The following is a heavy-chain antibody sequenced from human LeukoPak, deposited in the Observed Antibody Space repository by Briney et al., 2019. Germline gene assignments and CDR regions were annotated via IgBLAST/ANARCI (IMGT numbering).Heavy chain of an antibody. J-gene: IGHJ4*02. D-gene: IGHD5-18*01. Sequence: ASVKVSCKASGYTLTGYYMHWVRQAPGQGLEWMGWINPNSGGTNYAQKFQGRVTMTRDTSISTAYMELSRLRSDDTAVYYCACKGYSYGYGYFDYWGQGTLVTVSS. V-gene: IGHV1-2*02. CDR2: INPNSGGT. CDR1: GYTLTGYY. CDR3: ACKGYSYGYGYFDY.